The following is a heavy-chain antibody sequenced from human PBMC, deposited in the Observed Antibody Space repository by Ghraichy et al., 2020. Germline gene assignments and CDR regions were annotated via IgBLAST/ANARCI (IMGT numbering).Heavy chain of an antibody. J-gene: IGHJ4*02. CDR2: INPSGGST. V-gene: IGHV1-46*02. Sequence: ASVKVSARSSEHTSDLQSHSELPYAPFRWLEWMGLINPSGGSTRYAQQFQGRVTMTRDASTRTVFMELSCLRSEDPAVYYCARDGGFSFEDWGQGTLV. D-gene: IGHD2-15*01. CDR1: EHTSDLQS. CDR3: ARDGGFSFED.